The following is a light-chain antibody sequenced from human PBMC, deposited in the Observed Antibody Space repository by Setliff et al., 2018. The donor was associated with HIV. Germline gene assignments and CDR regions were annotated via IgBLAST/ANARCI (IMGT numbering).Light chain of an antibody. CDR1: SSDVGGYNY. CDR3: NSSGASRV. V-gene: IGLV2-8*01. CDR2: EVT. J-gene: IGLJ1*01. Sequence: QSALAQPPSASGSPGQSVTISCTGTSSDVGGYNYVSWYQQHPGKAPKLIIYEVTKRPSGVPDRFSGSKSGNTASLTVSGLQAEDEADYYCNSSGASRVFGTGTKVTVL.